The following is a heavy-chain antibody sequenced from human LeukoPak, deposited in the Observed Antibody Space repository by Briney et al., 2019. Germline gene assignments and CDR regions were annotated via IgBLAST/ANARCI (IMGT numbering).Heavy chain of an antibody. Sequence: NPSETLSLTCTVSGGSISSGSYYWSWIRQPAGQGLEWIGRIYSSGSTNYNPSLKSRVTISVDTSKIQFSLKLSSVTAADTAVYYCARGGTRSGYYTFDYWGQGTLVTVSS. V-gene: IGHV4-61*02. CDR2: IYSSGST. CDR3: ARGGTRSGYYTFDY. D-gene: IGHD3-3*01. CDR1: GGSISSGSYY. J-gene: IGHJ4*02.